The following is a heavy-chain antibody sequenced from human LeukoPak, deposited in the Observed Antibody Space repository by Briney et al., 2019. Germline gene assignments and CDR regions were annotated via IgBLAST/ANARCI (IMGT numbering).Heavy chain of an antibody. CDR1: GGSFSGYY. CDR3: ARGRGVVPAAMYMY. D-gene: IGHD2-2*01. Sequence: SETLSLTCAVYGGSFSGYYWSWIRQPPGKGLEWIGEINHSGSTNYNPSLKSRVTISVDTSKNQFSLKLSSVTAADTAVYYSARGRGVVPAAMYMYWGQGALVTVSS. J-gene: IGHJ4*02. V-gene: IGHV4-34*01. CDR2: INHSGST.